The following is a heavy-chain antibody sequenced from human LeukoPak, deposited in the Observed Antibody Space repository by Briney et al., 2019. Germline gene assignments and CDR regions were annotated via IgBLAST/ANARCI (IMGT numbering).Heavy chain of an antibody. V-gene: IGHV4-61*01. CDR2: IYYSGST. D-gene: IGHD1-26*01. J-gene: IGHJ6*02. Sequence: SETLSLTCTVSGGSVSSGSYYWSWIRQPPGKGLEWIGYIYYSGSTNYNPSLKSRVTISVDTSKNQFSLKLSSVTAADTAVYYCARVVIVGAFYYYYGMDVWGQGTTVTVSS. CDR1: GGSVSSGSYY. CDR3: ARVVIVGAFYYYYGMDV.